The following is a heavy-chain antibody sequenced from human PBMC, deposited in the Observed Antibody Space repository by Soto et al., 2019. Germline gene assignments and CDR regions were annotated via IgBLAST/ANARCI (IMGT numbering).Heavy chain of an antibody. D-gene: IGHD4-4*01. V-gene: IGHV6-1*01. Sequence: SQTLSLACAISGDSISSNSAAWNWIRQSPSRGFEWLGRTYYRSRWYHDYAVSVKSRIIINPDTSRNQVSLQLNSVTPDDTAVYYCASYRYDYWGQGTVVTVSS. CDR1: GDSISSNSAA. CDR3: ASYRYDY. J-gene: IGHJ4*02. CDR2: TYYRSRWYH.